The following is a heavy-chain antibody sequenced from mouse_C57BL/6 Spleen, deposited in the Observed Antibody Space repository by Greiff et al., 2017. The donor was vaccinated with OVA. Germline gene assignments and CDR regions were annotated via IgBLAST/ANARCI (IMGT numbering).Heavy chain of an antibody. V-gene: IGHV1-9*01. D-gene: IGHD2-4*01. CDR3: ARSYYDYAWFAY. CDR1: GYTFTGYW. CDR2: ILPGSGST. J-gene: IGHJ3*01. Sequence: VQLQESGAELMKPGASVKLSCKATGYTFTGYWIEWVKQRPGHGLEWIGEILPGSGSTNYNEKFKGKATFTADTSSNTAYMQLSILTTEDSAIYYCARSYYDYAWFAYWGQGTLVTVSA.